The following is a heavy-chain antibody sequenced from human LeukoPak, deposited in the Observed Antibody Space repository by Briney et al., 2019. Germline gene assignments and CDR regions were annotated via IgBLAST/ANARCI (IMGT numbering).Heavy chain of an antibody. D-gene: IGHD2-2*02. CDR1: GYTSTSYY. CDR3: ARAKYCSSTSCYSLDY. J-gene: IGHJ4*02. Sequence: ASVKVSCKASGYTSTSYYMHWVRQAPGQGLEWMGIINPSGGSTSYAQKFQGRVTMTRDTSTSTVYMELSSLRSEDTAVYYCARAKYCSSTSCYSLDYWGQGTLVTVPS. CDR2: INPSGGST. V-gene: IGHV1-46*01.